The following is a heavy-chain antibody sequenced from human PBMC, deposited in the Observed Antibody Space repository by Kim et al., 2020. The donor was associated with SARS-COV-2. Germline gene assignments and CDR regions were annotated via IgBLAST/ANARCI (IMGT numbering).Heavy chain of an antibody. CDR1: GFTFADYA. D-gene: IGHD2-8*01. J-gene: IGHJ4*02. V-gene: IGHV3-49*03. Sequence: GGSLRLSCTASGFTFADYAMSWFRQAPGKGLEWVGFIRSKAYGGTTEYAASVKGRFTISRDDSKSIAYLQMNSLKTEDTAVYYCTIFIGVQLGYFDYWGQGTLVTVSS. CDR2: IRSKAYGGTT. CDR3: TIFIGVQLGYFDY.